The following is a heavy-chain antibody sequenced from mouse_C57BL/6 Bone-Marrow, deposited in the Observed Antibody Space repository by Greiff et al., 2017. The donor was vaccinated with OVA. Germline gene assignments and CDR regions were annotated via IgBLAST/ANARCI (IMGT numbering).Heavy chain of an antibody. J-gene: IGHJ1*03. CDR1: GYTFTDYY. CDR3: ARGGTTYWYVDV. V-gene: IGHV1-26*01. D-gene: IGHD1-1*01. Sequence: EVQLQQSGPELVKPGASVKISCKASGYTFTDYYMNWVQQSHGKSLEWIGDINPNNGGTSYNQKFKGKATLTVDTSSSTAYMELRSLTSEDSAVYYCARGGTTYWYVDVWGTGTTVTVSS. CDR2: INPNNGGT.